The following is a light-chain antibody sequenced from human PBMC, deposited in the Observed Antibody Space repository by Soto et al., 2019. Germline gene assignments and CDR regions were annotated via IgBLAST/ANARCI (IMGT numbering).Light chain of an antibody. Sequence: QSVLTQPPSVSGAPGQRVSISCTGSNSNIGAGYDVNWYQQLPGTAPKLLIYANIDRPSGVPDRFSGSKSGASAFLVITGLQAEDEAADYCQSYDSSLSGSMVFGGGTKLTVL. V-gene: IGLV1-40*01. CDR3: QSYDSSLSGSMV. J-gene: IGLJ3*02. CDR2: ANI. CDR1: NSNIGAGYD.